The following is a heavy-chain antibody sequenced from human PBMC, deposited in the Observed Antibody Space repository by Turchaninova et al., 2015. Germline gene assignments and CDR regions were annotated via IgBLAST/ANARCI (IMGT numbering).Heavy chain of an antibody. V-gene: IGHV1-46*01. CDR2: IYPRDGST. CDR1: GYAFSSLY. D-gene: IGHD2-8*01. J-gene: IGHJ4*02. Sequence: VQLVQSGAEVKEPGAPVHLSCKASGYAFSSLYLHWVRQAPGQGLEWMGVIYPRDGSTNYPQKFQGRVTMTRDTSTSTVYMELSSLRSEDTALYYCARDNEAFDYWSQGTLVTVSS. CDR3: ARDNEAFDY.